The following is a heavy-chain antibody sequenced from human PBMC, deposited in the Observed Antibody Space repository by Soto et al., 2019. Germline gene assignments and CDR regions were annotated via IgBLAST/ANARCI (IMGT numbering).Heavy chain of an antibody. Sequence: QVQLVQSGAEVKKPGSSVKVSCKASGGTFSSYAISWVRQAPGQGLEWMGGIIPIFGTTNYAQKFQGGVTINADKSTTTAYMELSRLRSEDTAVYYCARGYCSSISGFSMGVWGQGTPVTVSS. V-gene: IGHV1-69*06. CDR3: ARGYCSSISGFSMGV. J-gene: IGHJ6*02. CDR2: IIPIFGTT. CDR1: GGTFSSYA. D-gene: IGHD2-2*01.